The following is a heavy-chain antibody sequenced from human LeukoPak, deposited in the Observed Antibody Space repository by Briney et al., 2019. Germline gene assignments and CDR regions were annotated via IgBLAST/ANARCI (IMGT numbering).Heavy chain of an antibody. D-gene: IGHD6-13*01. V-gene: IGHV4-39*07. CDR3: ARPHSSSWSDYFDY. J-gene: IGHJ4*02. CDR2: IYYSGST. CDR1: GGSISSSSYY. Sequence: PSETLSLTCTVSGGSISSSSYYWGWIRQPPGKGLECIGSIYYSGSTYYNPSLKSRVTISVDTSKNQFSLKLSSVTAADTAVYYCARPHSSSWSDYFDYWGQGTLVTVSS.